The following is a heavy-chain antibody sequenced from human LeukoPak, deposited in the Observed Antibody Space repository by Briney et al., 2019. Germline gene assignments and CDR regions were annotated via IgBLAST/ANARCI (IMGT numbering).Heavy chain of an antibody. CDR2: MSSSGSTT. CDR1: GFALGSYE. CDR3: ARDLSGYSST. D-gene: IGHD6-13*01. V-gene: IGHV3-48*03. J-gene: IGHJ5*02. Sequence: PGGSLRLSCAASGFALGSYEMNWVRQAPGMGLEWISYMSSSGSTTYYADSVKGRFTVSRDNAKNSLYLQMNSLRAEDTAVYYCARDLSGYSSTWGQGTLVTVSS.